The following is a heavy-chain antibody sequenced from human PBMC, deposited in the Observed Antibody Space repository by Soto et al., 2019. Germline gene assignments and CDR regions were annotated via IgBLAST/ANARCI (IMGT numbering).Heavy chain of an antibody. V-gene: IGHV3-7*01. Sequence: EVQLVESGGGLVQPGGSLRLSCAASGFTFSSYWMSWVRQAPGKGLEWVANIKQDGSEKYYVDSVKGRFIISRDNAKNSLYLQMNSLRAEDTAVYYCARASGYSGYDLGPYWGQGTLVTVSS. CDR2: IKQDGSEK. D-gene: IGHD5-12*01. CDR1: GFTFSSYW. J-gene: IGHJ4*02. CDR3: ARASGYSGYDLGPY.